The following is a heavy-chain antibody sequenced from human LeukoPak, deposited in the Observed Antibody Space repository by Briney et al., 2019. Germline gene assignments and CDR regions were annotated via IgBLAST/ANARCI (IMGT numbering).Heavy chain of an antibody. CDR2: INTDGSST. V-gene: IGHV3-74*01. J-gene: IGHJ5*02. CDR3: ARDLVAAAGTGGYNWFDP. D-gene: IGHD6-13*01. Sequence: GGSLRLSCAASGFTFSSYWMHWVRQAPGKGLVWVSRINTDGSSTNYADSVKGRFTISRDNAKNTLYLQMNSLRAEDTAVYYCARDLVAAAGTGGYNWFDPWGQGTLVTVSS. CDR1: GFTFSSYW.